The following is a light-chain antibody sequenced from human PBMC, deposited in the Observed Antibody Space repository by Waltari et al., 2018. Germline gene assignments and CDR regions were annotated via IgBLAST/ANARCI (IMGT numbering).Light chain of an antibody. V-gene: IGKV3-20*01. CDR1: QCVYRA. J-gene: IGKJ1*01. CDR2: GAS. CDR3: QHYLRLPVT. Sequence: DIVLTQSTGTLSLSLGERATVSCRASQCVYRALAWYQQNPGQAPRLLIYGASTRATGIPDRFSGSGSGTDFSLTISRLEPDDFAIYYCQHYLRLPVTFGQGTTVEI.